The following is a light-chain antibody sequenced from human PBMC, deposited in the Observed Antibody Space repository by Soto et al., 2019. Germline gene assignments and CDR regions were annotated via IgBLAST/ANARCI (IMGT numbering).Light chain of an antibody. V-gene: IGLV1-44*01. CDR1: SSNIGSNT. Sequence: QSVLTQPPSASGTPGQRLTISCSGRSSNIGSNTVNWYQQLPGTAPKLLIYSNNQRPSGVPDRFSGSKSGTSASLAISGLQSEDEADYYCAAWDDSLNGYVFGTGTKVTVL. CDR3: AAWDDSLNGYV. J-gene: IGLJ1*01. CDR2: SNN.